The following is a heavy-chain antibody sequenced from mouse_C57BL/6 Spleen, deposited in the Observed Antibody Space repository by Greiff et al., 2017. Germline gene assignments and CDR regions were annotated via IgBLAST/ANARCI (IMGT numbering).Heavy chain of an antibody. D-gene: IGHD2-4*01. CDR3: ARGTDYGRAWFAY. J-gene: IGHJ3*01. Sequence: VQLQQSGAELVMPGASVKLSCKASGYTFTSYWMHWVKQRPGQGLEWIGEIDPSDSYTNYNQKFKGKSTLTVDKSSSTAYMQLSSLTSEDSAVYYCARGTDYGRAWFAYWGQGTLVTVSA. CDR1: GYTFTSYW. CDR2: IDPSDSYT. V-gene: IGHV1-69*01.